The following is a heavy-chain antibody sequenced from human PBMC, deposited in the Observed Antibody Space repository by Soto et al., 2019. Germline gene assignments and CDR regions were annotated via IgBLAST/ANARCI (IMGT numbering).Heavy chain of an antibody. V-gene: IGHV1-69*06. CDR3: ARDLRVAAAGSYDAFDI. J-gene: IGHJ3*02. D-gene: IGHD6-13*01. CDR1: GGTFSSYA. Sequence: SVKVSCKASGGTFSSYAISWVRQAPGQGLERMGGIIPIFGTANYAQKFQGRVTITADKSTSTAYMELSSLRSEDTAVYYCARDLRVAAAGSYDAFDIWGQGTMVTVSS. CDR2: IIPIFGTA.